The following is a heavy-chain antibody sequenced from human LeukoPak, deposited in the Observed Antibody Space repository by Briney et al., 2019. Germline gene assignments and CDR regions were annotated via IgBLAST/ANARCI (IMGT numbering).Heavy chain of an antibody. J-gene: IGHJ4*02. D-gene: IGHD3-10*01. CDR1: GFTFDDYA. V-gene: IGHV3-9*01. CDR3: ARGRWFGESPFDY. Sequence: SLRLSCAASGFTFDDYAMHWVRQAPGKGLEWVSGISWNSGTIGYADSVKGRFTISRDNAKNSLYLQMDSLITEDTALYYCARGRWFGESPFDYWGQGTLVTVSS. CDR2: ISWNSGTI.